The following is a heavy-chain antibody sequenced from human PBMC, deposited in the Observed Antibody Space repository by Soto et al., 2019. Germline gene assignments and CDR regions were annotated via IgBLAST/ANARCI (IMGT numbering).Heavy chain of an antibody. J-gene: IGHJ4*02. Sequence: SETLSLTCNLSGGSFHNFYLLWIRQPPGKGLEWVGHVHYSGSTNYSPSLNSRATISLDTSKRQLSLKLRSVTAADTAMYFCARGVDYYATSGYFSFDSWGQGIPVPVYS. D-gene: IGHD3-16*01. CDR1: GGSFHNFY. CDR3: ARGVDYYATSGYFSFDS. V-gene: IGHV4-59*01. CDR2: VHYSGST.